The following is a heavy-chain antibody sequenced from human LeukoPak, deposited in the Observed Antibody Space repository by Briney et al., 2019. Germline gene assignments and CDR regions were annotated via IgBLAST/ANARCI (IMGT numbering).Heavy chain of an antibody. CDR1: GYTFTSYD. J-gene: IGHJ4*02. CDR3: ARDMKRSPSPYGSVFDY. CDR2: MNPNSGNT. Sequence: ASVKVSCKASGYTFTSYDINWVRQATGQGIEWMGWMNPNSGNTGYAQKFQGRVTMTRNTSISTAYMELSSLRSEDTAVYYCARDMKRSPSPYGSVFDYWGQGTLVTVSS. D-gene: IGHD4-17*01. V-gene: IGHV1-8*01.